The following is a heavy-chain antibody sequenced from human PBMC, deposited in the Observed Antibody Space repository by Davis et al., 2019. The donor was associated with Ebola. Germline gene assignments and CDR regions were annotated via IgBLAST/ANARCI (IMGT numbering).Heavy chain of an antibody. CDR1: YGSISTYY. Sequence: PSETLSLTCTVSYGSISTYYWSWIRQLPGKGLEWIGYIHYSGSTNYNPSLKSRVTMSMDSSKNQFSMKVNSLTAADTAVYYCARGAPLQLWRYSYYYMDLWGIGATVTVSS. D-gene: IGHD5-18*01. CDR3: ARGAPLQLWRYSYYYMDL. CDR2: IHYSGST. J-gene: IGHJ6*03. V-gene: IGHV4-59*12.